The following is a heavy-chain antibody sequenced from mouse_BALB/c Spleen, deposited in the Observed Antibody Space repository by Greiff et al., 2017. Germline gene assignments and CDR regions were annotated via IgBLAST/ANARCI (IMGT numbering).Heavy chain of an antibody. D-gene: IGHD1-1*01. J-gene: IGHJ2*01. CDR1: GFTFSDYY. CDR2: ISDGGSYT. Sequence: EVKLVESGGGLVKPGGSLKLSCAASGFTFSDYYMYWVRQTPEKRLEWVATISDGGSYTYYPDSVKGRFTISRDNAKNNLYLQMSSLKSEDTAMYYCARGLYGPPFDYWGQGTTLTVSS. CDR3: ARGLYGPPFDY. V-gene: IGHV5-4*02.